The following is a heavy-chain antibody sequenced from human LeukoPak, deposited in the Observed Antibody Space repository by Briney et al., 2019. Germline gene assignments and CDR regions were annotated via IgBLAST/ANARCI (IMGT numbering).Heavy chain of an antibody. V-gene: IGHV3-23*01. J-gene: IGHJ4*02. CDR1: GFAFSNYA. Sequence: PGGSLRLSCAASGFAFSNYAMSWVRQAPGKGLEWVSATTGSGGSTYYADSVKGRFTISRDNSKKTLYLQMNSLRAEDSAVYYCARVGDDYNEYVDYWGQGTLVTVSS. CDR3: ARVGDDYNEYVDY. D-gene: IGHD5-24*01. CDR2: TTGSGGST.